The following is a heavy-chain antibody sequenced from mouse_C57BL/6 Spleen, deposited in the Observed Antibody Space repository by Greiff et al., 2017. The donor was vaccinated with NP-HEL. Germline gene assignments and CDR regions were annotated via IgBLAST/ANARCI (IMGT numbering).Heavy chain of an antibody. V-gene: IGHV6-6*01. CDR3: TIMVTIAWFAY. Sequence: EVMLVESGGGLVQPGGSLKLSCAASGFTFSDSSMDWVRQSPEKGLEWVAEIRNKANNHSTYYTESVKVRFTISRDNSKSSVYLQINTLRAEDTGIYYCTIMVTIAWFAYWGQGTLLTVSA. D-gene: IGHD2-2*01. CDR1: GFTFSDSS. J-gene: IGHJ3*01. CDR2: IRNKANNHST.